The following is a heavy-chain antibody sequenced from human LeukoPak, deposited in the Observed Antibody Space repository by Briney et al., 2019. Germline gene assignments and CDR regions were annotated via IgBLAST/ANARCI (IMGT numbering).Heavy chain of an antibody. V-gene: IGHV3-30*18. Sequence: GALRLSCAASGFTFSSYGMHWVRQAPGKGLERVAVISYDGSNKYYADSVKGRFTISRDNSKNTLYLQMNSLRAEDTAVYYCAKDFLGELAPHFDYWGQGTLVTVSS. J-gene: IGHJ4*02. CDR3: AKDFLGELAPHFDY. CDR2: ISYDGSNK. D-gene: IGHD3-16*01. CDR1: GFTFSSYG.